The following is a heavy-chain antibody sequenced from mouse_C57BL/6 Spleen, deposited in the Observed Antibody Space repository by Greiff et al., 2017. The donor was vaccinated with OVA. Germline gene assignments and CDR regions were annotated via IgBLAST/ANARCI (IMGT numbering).Heavy chain of an antibody. V-gene: IGHV5-9-1*02. CDR2: ISSGGDYI. J-gene: IGHJ3*01. CDR1: GFTFSSYA. Sequence: EVMLVESGEGLVKPGGSLKLSCAASGFTFSSYAMSWVRQTPEKRLEWVAYISSGGDYIYYADTVKGRFTISRDNARNTLYLQMSSLKSEDTAMYYCTRDLRDYYGSPWFAYWGQGTLVTVSA. D-gene: IGHD1-1*01. CDR3: TRDLRDYYGSPWFAY.